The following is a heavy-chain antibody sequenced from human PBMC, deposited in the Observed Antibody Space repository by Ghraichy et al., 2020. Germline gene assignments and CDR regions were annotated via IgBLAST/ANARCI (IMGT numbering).Heavy chain of an antibody. J-gene: IGHJ4*02. D-gene: IGHD2-21*02. CDR3: ARRFCVGGACYNGYYFDF. CDR2: IYYSGTS. V-gene: IGHV4-39*01. Sequence: SETLSLTCTVSGGSFSSPDSYWGWIRQPPGKGLEWIAHIYYSGTSYYNPALRSRVSISVDTSKKQFSLRLSSVTAADTATYYCARRFCVGGACYNGYYFDFWGQGTMVTVSS. CDR1: GGSFSSPDSY.